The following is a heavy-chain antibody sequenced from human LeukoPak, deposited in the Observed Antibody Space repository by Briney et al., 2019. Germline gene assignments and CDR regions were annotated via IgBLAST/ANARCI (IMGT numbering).Heavy chain of an antibody. CDR2: INHSGST. D-gene: IGHD3-22*01. J-gene: IGHJ4*02. V-gene: IGHV4-34*01. Sequence: SETLSLTCAVCGGSFSGYYWSWIRQPPGKGLEWIGEINHSGSTNYNPSLKSRVTISVDTSKNQFSLKLSSVTAADTAVYYCAARPWLAYWGQGTLVTVSS. CDR3: AARPWLAY. CDR1: GGSFSGYY.